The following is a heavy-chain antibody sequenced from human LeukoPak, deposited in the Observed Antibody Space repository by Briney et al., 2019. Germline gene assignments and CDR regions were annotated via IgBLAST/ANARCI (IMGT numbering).Heavy chain of an antibody. J-gene: IGHJ4*02. V-gene: IGHV1-2*06. CDR3: ARDHGLTYSTSSKANYFDY. CDR2: INPRDGET. CDR1: GYNFAGYY. D-gene: IGHD6-6*01. Sequence: ASVKVSCKGSGYNFAGYYIHWVRQAPGQGLEWMGRINPRDGETNFAQKFQGRVTMTRDMPTSTVYMELSSLMSEDTAVYYCARDHGLTYSTSSKANYFDYWGQGTLVTVSS.